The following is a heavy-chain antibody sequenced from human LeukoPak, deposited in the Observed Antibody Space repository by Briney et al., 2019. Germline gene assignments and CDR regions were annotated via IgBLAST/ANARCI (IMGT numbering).Heavy chain of an antibody. V-gene: IGHV3-9*03. CDR1: GFTFDDYA. J-gene: IGHJ4*02. Sequence: GRSLRLSCAASGFTFDDYAMHWVRQAPGKGLEWDSGISWNSGSIGYADSVKGRFTISRDNAKNSLYLQMNSLRAEDMALYYCAKDFYSSSWYYFDYWGQGTLVTVSS. CDR3: AKDFYSSSWYYFDY. D-gene: IGHD6-13*01. CDR2: ISWNSGSI.